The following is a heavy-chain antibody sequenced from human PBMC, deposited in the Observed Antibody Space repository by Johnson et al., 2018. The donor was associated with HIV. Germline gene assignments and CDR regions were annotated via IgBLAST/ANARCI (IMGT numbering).Heavy chain of an antibody. V-gene: IGHV3-20*04. CDR1: GFTFDDYG. D-gene: IGHD6-13*01. Sequence: VQLVESGGGVVRPGGSLRLSCAASGFTFDDYGMTWVRQAPGKGLEWVSCLYWNGGSTGYADSVKGRFTISRDNAKNSLYLQMNSLRAEDTALYYCARDGYRYDTGVLGAFDIWGQGTMVTVSS. J-gene: IGHJ3*02. CDR3: ARDGYRYDTGVLGAFDI. CDR2: LYWNGGST.